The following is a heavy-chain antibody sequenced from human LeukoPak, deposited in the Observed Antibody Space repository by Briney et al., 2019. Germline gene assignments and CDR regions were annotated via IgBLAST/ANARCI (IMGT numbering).Heavy chain of an antibody. V-gene: IGHV3-23*01. CDR3: ASYSGWNVRDLFDY. D-gene: IGHD6-19*01. CDR2: ISGSGGST. Sequence: GGSLRLSCAASGFTFSSYAMSWVRQAPGKGLEWVSAISGSGGSTYYADSVKGRFTISRDNAKNSLYLQMNSLRAEDTAVYYCASYSGWNVRDLFDYWGQGTLVAVSS. CDR1: GFTFSSYA. J-gene: IGHJ4*02.